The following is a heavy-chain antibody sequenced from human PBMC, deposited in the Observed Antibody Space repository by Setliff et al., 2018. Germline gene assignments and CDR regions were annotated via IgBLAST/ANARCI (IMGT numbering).Heavy chain of an antibody. CDR2: VFVDGST. CDR3: ARDVGGEGYFDS. D-gene: IGHD3-10*01. J-gene: IGHJ4*02. Sequence: SETLSLTCTVSGDSISSRRNYWSWIRRPAGKGLEWIGRVFVDGSTNYNPSLKSRVTMSVDTSKNQFSLKLSAVTAADTAVYYCARDVGGEGYFDSWGQGTLVTVSS. V-gene: IGHV4-61*02. CDR1: GDSISSRRNY.